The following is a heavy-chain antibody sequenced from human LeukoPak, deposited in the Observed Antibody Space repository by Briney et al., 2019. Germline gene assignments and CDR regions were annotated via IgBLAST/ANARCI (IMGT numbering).Heavy chain of an antibody. D-gene: IGHD6-13*01. CDR1: GVSTSRSSDY. Sequence: PSETLSLTCAVSGVSTSRSSDYWGWVRQTPGKGLEWIGSVYYSGSTQYNPSLKSRVTISVDTSKNQFPLKMSSVTAADTAVYYCARHAGGIAASGTRPFDYWGQGTLVTVSS. CDR3: ARHAGGIAASGTRPFDY. J-gene: IGHJ4*02. CDR2: VYYSGST. V-gene: IGHV4-39*01.